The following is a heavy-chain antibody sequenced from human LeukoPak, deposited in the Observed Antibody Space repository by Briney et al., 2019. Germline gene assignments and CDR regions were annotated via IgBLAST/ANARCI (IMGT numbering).Heavy chain of an antibody. CDR2: INHSGST. J-gene: IGHJ4*02. CDR1: GGSFSGYY. V-gene: IGHV4-34*01. D-gene: IGHD5-18*01. CDR3: ARSVGTAMVSFSDSYYFDY. Sequence: SETLSLTCAVYGGSFSGYYWSWIRQPPGKGLEWIGEINHSGSTNYNPSLKSRVTMSVDTSKNQFSLKLSSVTAADTAVYYCARSVGTAMVSFSDSYYFDYWGQGTLVTVSS.